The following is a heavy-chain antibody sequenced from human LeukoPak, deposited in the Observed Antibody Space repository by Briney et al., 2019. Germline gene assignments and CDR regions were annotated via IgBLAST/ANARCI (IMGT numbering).Heavy chain of an antibody. CDR2: ISSSSSYI. V-gene: IGHV3-21*01. CDR3: ARDLSVAGYYYYYYMDV. J-gene: IGHJ6*03. Sequence: GSLRLSCAAYGFTFSSYSMNWVRQAPGKGLEWVSSISSSSSYIYYADSVKGRFTISRDNAKNSLYLQMNSLRAEDTAVYYCARDLSVAGYYYYYYMDVWGKGTTVTVSS. CDR1: GFTFSSYS. D-gene: IGHD6-19*01.